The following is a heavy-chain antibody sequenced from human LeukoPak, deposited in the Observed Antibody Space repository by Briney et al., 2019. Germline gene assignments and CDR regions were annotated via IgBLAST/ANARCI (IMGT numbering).Heavy chain of an antibody. J-gene: IGHJ4*02. CDR3: ASTYDSSGYYYVGRYFDY. CDR1: GDSISMSGYY. CDR2: IYSSDNT. Sequence: SETLSLTCTVSGDSISMSGYYWGWIRQPPGKELEWIGSIYSSDNTYYNPSLKSRVTISVDTSKNQFSLKLSSVTAADTAVYYCASTYDSSGYYYVGRYFDYWGQGTLVTVSS. D-gene: IGHD3-22*01. V-gene: IGHV4-39*07.